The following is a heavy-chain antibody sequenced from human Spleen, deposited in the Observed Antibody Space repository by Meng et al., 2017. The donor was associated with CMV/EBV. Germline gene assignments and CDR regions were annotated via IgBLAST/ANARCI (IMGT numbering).Heavy chain of an antibody. CDR1: GGSISSSSYY. D-gene: IGHD3-3*01. Sequence: SETLSLTCTVSGGSISSSSYYWGWIRQPPGRGLEWIGSISYSGSTYYNPSLKSRVTISVDTSKNQFSLKVSSVTAADTAVYFCASYDFWNGYYFDYWGQGALVNVSS. V-gene: IGHV4-39*01. J-gene: IGHJ4*02. CDR2: ISYSGST. CDR3: ASYDFWNGYYFDY.